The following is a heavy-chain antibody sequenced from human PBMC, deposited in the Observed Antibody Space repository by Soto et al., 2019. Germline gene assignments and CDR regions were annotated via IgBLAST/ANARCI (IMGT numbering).Heavy chain of an antibody. CDR1: GFSLTTRGVG. V-gene: IGHV2-5*02. CDR2: IYWDDDK. Sequence: QITLKESGPPLVKPTQTPTLTCTFSGFSLTTRGVGVGWIRQPPGKALECLALIYWDDDKRYSPSLQSRLSITKATSKNQVVLTMTNVDPVNTATYYCAHIPNYYQYDWFDPWGQGTLVSVSS. D-gene: IGHD3-16*01. CDR3: AHIPNYYQYDWFDP. J-gene: IGHJ5*02.